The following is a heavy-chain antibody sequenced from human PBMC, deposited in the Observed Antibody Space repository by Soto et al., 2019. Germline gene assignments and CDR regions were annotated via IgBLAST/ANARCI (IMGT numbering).Heavy chain of an antibody. D-gene: IGHD6-6*01. CDR3: TIGPSRAYSGSSRYSDS. Sequence: PGGSLSLSCAASGFTFSDYAMTWVRQAPGKVLEWVSSTSSSGGGTYYADSVKDRFTISRDNSKNTLYLQMNSLRAEDTAVYYCTIGPSRAYSGSSRYSDSWGQGALVTVSS. CDR1: GFTFSDYA. J-gene: IGHJ4*02. CDR2: TSSSGGGT. V-gene: IGHV3-23*01.